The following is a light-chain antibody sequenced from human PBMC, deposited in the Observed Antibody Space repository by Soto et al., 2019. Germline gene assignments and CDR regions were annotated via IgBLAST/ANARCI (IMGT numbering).Light chain of an antibody. Sequence: ETVLTQSPGTLSLSPGERATLSCRASQSISSNLAWYQQKPGQAPRLLIYGASRRAMDIPVRFSGSGSGTEFTLTISSLQSEDFALYFCQQYDNSPPLTFGGGTKVDIK. CDR1: QSISSN. J-gene: IGKJ4*01. V-gene: IGKV3-15*01. CDR2: GAS. CDR3: QQYDNSPPLT.